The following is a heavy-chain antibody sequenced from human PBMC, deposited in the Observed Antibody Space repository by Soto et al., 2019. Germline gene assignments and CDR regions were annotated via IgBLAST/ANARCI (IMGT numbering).Heavy chain of an antibody. CDR2: IYYSGST. J-gene: IGHJ4*02. Sequence: ASETLSLTCTVSGGSISSSSYYWGWIRQPPGKGLEWIGSIYYSGSTYYNPSLKSRVTISVDTSKNQFSLKLSSVTAADTAVYYCARERSVWGSYRYTHFDYWGQGTLVTVSS. CDR1: GGSISSSSYY. CDR3: ARERSVWGSYRYTHFDY. V-gene: IGHV4-39*07. D-gene: IGHD3-16*02.